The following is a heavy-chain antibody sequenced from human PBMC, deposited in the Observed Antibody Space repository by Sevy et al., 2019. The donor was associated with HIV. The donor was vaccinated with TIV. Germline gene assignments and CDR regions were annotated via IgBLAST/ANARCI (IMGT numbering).Heavy chain of an antibody. V-gene: IGHV3-7*01. D-gene: IGHD6-13*01. Sequence: GGSLRLTCAASGFTFSNYWMSWVRRAPGKGLEWVANLKQDGSEKHYVDSVKGRFSISRDNAKSSLYLQMNSLRDEDTAVYYCARGGSTSWYGGDFDYWVQGTLVTVSS. CDR2: LKQDGSEK. J-gene: IGHJ4*02. CDR3: ARGGSTSWYGGDFDY. CDR1: GFTFSNYW.